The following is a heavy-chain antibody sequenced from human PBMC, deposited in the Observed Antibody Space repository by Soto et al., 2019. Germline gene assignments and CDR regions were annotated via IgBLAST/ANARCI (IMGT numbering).Heavy chain of an antibody. D-gene: IGHD3-10*01. V-gene: IGHV1-18*04. CDR2: ISAYNGNT. Sequence: ASVKVSCKASGYTFTSYGISWVRQAPGQGLEWMGWISAYNGNTNYAQKLQGRVTMTTDTSTSTACMELRSLRSDDTAVYYCARGGTVRGVISYYYYYGMDVWGQGTTVTVSS. CDR1: GYTFTSYG. CDR3: ARGGTVRGVISYYYYYGMDV. J-gene: IGHJ6*02.